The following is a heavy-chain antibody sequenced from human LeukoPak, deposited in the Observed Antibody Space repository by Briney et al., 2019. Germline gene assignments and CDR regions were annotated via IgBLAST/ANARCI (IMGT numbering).Heavy chain of an antibody. V-gene: IGHV4-39*07. CDR3: ARSEGYDSSGYYLGYFDY. CDR2: IYYSGST. Sequence: SETLSLTCTVSGGSISSGGYYWGWIRQPPGKGLEWIGSIYYSGSTYYNPSLKSRVTISVDTSKNQFSLKLSSVTAADTAVYYCARSEGYDSSGYYLGYFDYWGQGTLVTVSS. D-gene: IGHD3-22*01. J-gene: IGHJ4*02. CDR1: GGSISSGGYY.